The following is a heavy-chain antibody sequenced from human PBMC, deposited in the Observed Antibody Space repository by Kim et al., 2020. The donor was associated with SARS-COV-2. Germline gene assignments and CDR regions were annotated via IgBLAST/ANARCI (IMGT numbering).Heavy chain of an antibody. V-gene: IGHV4-59*01. D-gene: IGHD3-22*01. Sequence: SETLSLTCTVSGGSISSYYWSWIRQPPGKGLEWIGYIYYSGSTNYNPSLKSRVTISVDTSKNQFSLKLSSVTAADTAVYYCARVLGDSSASYYYYYYMDVWGKGTTVTVSS. CDR3: ARVLGDSSASYYYYYYMDV. J-gene: IGHJ6*03. CDR1: GGSISSYY. CDR2: IYYSGST.